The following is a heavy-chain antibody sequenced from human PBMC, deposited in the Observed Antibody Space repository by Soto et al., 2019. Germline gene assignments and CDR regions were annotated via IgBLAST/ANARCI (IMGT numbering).Heavy chain of an antibody. V-gene: IGHV1-69*13. CDR1: GGPFSSYA. D-gene: IGHD5-18*01. Sequence: GASVKVSCKASGGPFSSYAISWVRQAPGQGLEWMGGIIPIFGTANYAQKFQGRVTITADESTGTAYMELSSLRSEDTAVYYCARDPGYGYSYAKTSLDAWGQGTTVTVSS. J-gene: IGHJ6*02. CDR3: ARDPGYGYSYAKTSLDA. CDR2: IIPIFGTA.